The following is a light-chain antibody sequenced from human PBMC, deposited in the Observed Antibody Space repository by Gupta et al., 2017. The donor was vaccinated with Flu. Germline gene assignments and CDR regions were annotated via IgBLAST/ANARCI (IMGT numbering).Light chain of an antibody. V-gene: IGLV1-40*01. CDR3: QSYDSSMSGSV. Sequence: VTIYCTGSRSNIGAGYDVHWYQQLPGTAPKLLIYGNNNRPSGVPDRFSGSKSGTSASLAITGLQAEDEADYYCQSYDSSMSGSVFGGGTKLTVL. J-gene: IGLJ3*02. CDR1: RSNIGAGYD. CDR2: GNN.